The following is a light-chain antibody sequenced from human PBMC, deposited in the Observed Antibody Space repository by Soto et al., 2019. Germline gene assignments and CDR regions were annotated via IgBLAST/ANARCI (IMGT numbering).Light chain of an antibody. CDR3: SSFTSSVTYV. V-gene: IGLV2-14*01. J-gene: IGLJ1*01. CDR1: SSDVGGHNS. CDR2: DVS. Sequence: QSVLTQPASVSVSPGQSITSSCTGTSSDVGGHNSVSWYRQDPGKAPKLMIYDVSNRPSGVSDRFSGSKSGNTASLTISGLQIEDEADYYCSSFTSSVTYVFGTGTKVTVL.